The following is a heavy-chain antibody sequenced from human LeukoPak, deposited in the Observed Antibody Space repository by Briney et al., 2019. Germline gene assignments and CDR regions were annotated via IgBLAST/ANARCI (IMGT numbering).Heavy chain of an antibody. CDR2: IIPIFGTA. V-gene: IGHV1-69*05. D-gene: IGHD1-1*01. Sequence: SVKVSCKASGGTFSSYAISWVRQAPGQGLEWMGGIIPIFGTANYAQKFQGRVTITTDESTSTAYMELSSLRSEDTAVYYCARSGAKTTRFDYLGQGTLVTVFS. CDR3: ARSGAKTTRFDY. J-gene: IGHJ4*02. CDR1: GGTFSSYA.